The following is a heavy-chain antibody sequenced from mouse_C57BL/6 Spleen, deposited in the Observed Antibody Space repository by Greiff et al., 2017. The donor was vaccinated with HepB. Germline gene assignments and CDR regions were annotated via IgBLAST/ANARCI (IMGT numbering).Heavy chain of an antibody. CDR1: GYTFTSYW. CDR3: ARATMVTTGYYFDY. V-gene: IGHV1-61*01. CDR2: IYPSDSET. D-gene: IGHD2-2*01. J-gene: IGHJ2*01. Sequence: QVQLQQSGAELVRPGSSVKLSCKASGYTFTSYWMDWVKQRPGQGLEWIGNIYPSDSETHYNQKFKDKATLTVDKSSSTAYMQLSSLTSEDSAVYYCARATMVTTGYYFDYWGQGTTLTVSS.